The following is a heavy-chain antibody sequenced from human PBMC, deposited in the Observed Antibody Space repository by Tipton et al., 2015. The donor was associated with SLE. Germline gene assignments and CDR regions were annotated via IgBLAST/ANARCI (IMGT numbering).Heavy chain of an antibody. CDR2: LSDSGST. V-gene: IGHV4-59*12. CDR1: GDSISGYY. J-gene: IGHJ4*02. Sequence: TLSLTCIVSGDSISGYYWSWIRQPPGKGLEWIGYLSDSGSTNYNPSLKSRVTISVDTSKNQFSLKLSSVTAADTAVYYCARTSDYWGQGTLVTVSS. CDR3: ARTSDY.